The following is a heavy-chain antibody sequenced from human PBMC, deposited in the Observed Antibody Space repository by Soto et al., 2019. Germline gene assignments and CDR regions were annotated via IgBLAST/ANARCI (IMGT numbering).Heavy chain of an antibody. D-gene: IGHD6-19*01. CDR3: VKGGRQWLVTSDFNY. V-gene: IGHV3-30*18. J-gene: IGHJ4*02. CDR1: GFTFSDYA. CDR2: VSHDGRNT. Sequence: VQLVESGGGVVQPGRSLRLSCAASGFTFSDYAMHWVRQAPGKGLEWVAVVSHDGRNTHYADSVKGRFTISRDSSKNPVPREMTSLRAKATAAYSCVKGGRQWLVTSDFNYWGQGALVTVSS.